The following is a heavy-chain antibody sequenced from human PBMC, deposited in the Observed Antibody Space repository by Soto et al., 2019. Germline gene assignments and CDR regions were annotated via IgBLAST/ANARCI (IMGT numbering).Heavy chain of an antibody. Sequence: QVQLVESGGAVVQPGRSLRLSCAASGSTFSSYDIHWVRQAPGKGLEWVAHISPDGNNAYYAHYVKGRFTIARDNASNTVYLQVSSLRPKDTAVYHCVRGSSHGAFDIWGQGTLVTVSS. CDR1: GSTFSSYD. V-gene: IGHV3-30*14. CDR2: ISPDGNNA. J-gene: IGHJ3*02. CDR3: VRGSSHGAFDI.